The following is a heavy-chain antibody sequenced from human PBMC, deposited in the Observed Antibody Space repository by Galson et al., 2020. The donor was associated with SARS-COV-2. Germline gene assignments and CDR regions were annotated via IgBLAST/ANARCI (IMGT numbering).Heavy chain of an antibody. J-gene: IGHJ4*02. D-gene: IGHD4-4*01. Sequence: GGSLRLSCAASGFTFNNYWMHWVRQAQGKGLVWVSRIHRDGNSKFYADSVKGRFTISRDNSKNTLYLQMDSLRAEDTAVNYCVRDLSTVQYYLPDYWGQGTLVTVSS. CDR3: VRDLSTVQYYLPDY. CDR1: GFTFNNYW. CDR2: IHRDGNSK. V-gene: IGHV3-74*01.